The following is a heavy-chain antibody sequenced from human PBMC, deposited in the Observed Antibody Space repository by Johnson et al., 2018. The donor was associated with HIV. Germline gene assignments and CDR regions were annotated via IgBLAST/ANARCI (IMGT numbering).Heavy chain of an antibody. CDR3: ARSYPGSASVYRDAFDI. CDR2: IYSGGST. Sequence: VQLVESGGTLIQPGGSLRLSCAASGFTVSNNYMSWVRQAPGKGLEWVSVIYSGGSTYYADSVKGRFIISRDNSKNSLYLQMNSLRAEDTAVYYCARSYPGSASVYRDAFDIWGQGTMVTVSS. J-gene: IGHJ3*02. CDR1: GFTVSNNY. V-gene: IGHV3-53*01. D-gene: IGHD4-11*01.